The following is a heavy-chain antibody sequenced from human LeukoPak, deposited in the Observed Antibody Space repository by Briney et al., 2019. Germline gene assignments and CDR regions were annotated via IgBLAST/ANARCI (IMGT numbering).Heavy chain of an antibody. J-gene: IGHJ3*02. CDR2: INNSGST. CDR1: GGSFSGYY. CDR3: ARQGDFWSGYTDAFDI. D-gene: IGHD3-3*01. Sequence: SETLSLTCAVYGGSFSGYYWSWIRPPPGKGLGWGGEINNSGSTNYNPSLKSLVTISVDTSKNQFSLKLSSVTAADTAVYYGARQGDFWSGYTDAFDIWGQGTMVTVSS. V-gene: IGHV4-34*01.